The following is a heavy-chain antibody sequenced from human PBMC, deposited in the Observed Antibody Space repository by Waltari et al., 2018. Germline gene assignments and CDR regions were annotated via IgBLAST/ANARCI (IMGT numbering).Heavy chain of an antibody. J-gene: IGHJ4*02. D-gene: IGHD4-17*01. Sequence: QVQLQESGPGLVKPSKTLSLTCTVSGGSIRSHSWCWIRQPPGKGLEWIGYIYYSGTTNENPSRNSRVTIAVDTAKNQLSRKLSSVTAADTAVDYCARDTGWGYGDYNPSFDYWGQGTLVTVSS. CDR2: IYYSGTT. V-gene: IGHV4-59*11. CDR1: GGSIRSHS. CDR3: ARDTGWGYGDYNPSFDY.